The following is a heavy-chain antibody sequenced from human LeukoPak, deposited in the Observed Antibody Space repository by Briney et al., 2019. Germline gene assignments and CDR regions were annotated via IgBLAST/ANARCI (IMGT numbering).Heavy chain of an antibody. CDR2: ISSSSSYI. CDR1: GFTFSSYS. V-gene: IGHV3-21*01. J-gene: IGHJ4*02. D-gene: IGHD3-22*01. CDR3: ARDYYDSSGYYRPIDY. Sequence: GGSLRLSCAASGFTFSSYSMNWVRQAPGKGLEWVSSISSSSSYIYYADSVKGRFTISRDNAKNSLYLQMNSLRAEDTAVYYCARDYYDSSGYYRPIDYWGQGTLVTVSS.